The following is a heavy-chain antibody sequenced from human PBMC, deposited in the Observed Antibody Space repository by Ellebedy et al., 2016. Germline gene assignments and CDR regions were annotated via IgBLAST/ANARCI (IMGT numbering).Heavy chain of an antibody. V-gene: IGHV4-59*11. CDR2: IHYSGTS. D-gene: IGHD3-10*01. CDR1: GDSISSRY. CDR3: ARNNYTSGT. Sequence: SETLSLTCTVSGDSISSRYWGWIRQPPGKGLEWFGCIHYSGTSNYNPSLKSRVTMSVDTSKKQFSLRLTSVTAADTAVYYCARNNYTSGTWGQGTLVTVSS. J-gene: IGHJ5*01.